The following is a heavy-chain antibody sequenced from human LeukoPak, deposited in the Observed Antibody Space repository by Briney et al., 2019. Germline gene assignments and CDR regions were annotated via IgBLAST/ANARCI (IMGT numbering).Heavy chain of an antibody. CDR2: IKPDGSEK. V-gene: IGHV3-7*01. CDR1: GLTLSNYW. J-gene: IGHJ4*02. D-gene: IGHD3-3*01. Sequence: GGSLRLSCVAPGLTLSNYWMILVRQAPGKGLEWVATIKPDGSEKYYVDSVKGRFTISRDNAKRSLYLQMDSLRAEDTAVYYCARDASAYYWGQGTLVTVSS. CDR3: ARDASAYY.